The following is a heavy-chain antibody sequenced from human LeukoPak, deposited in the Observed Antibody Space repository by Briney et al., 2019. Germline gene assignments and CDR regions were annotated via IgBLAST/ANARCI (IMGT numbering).Heavy chain of an antibody. CDR1: GFAFSSYA. CDR2: ISYDGSNK. CDR3: AKARYYFDY. Sequence: GGSLRLSCAASGFAFSSYAMHWVRQAPGKGLEWVAVISYDGSNKYYADSVKGRFTISRDNSKNTLYLQMNSLRAEDTAVYYCAKARYYFDYWGQGTLVTVSS. V-gene: IGHV3-30-3*01. J-gene: IGHJ4*02.